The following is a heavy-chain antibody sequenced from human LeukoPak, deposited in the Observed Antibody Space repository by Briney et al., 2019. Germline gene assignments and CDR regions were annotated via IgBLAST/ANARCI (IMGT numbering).Heavy chain of an antibody. Sequence: SETLSLTCTVSGSSISYYYWSWIRQPPGKGLEWIGYIYYSGSTNYNPSLESRVTISVDTSKNQFSLKLSSVTAADTAVYYCARANSGYESYPFDSWGQGTLVTVSS. J-gene: IGHJ4*02. D-gene: IGHD5-12*01. CDR3: ARANSGYESYPFDS. CDR2: IYYSGST. V-gene: IGHV4-59*01. CDR1: GSSISYYY.